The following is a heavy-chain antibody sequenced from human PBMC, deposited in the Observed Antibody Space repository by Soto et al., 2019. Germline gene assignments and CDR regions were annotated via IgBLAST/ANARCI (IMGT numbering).Heavy chain of an antibody. CDR2: IYYSGST. CDR3: ARLEGYCSGGSCYSGVSLDY. J-gene: IGHJ4*02. V-gene: IGHV4-39*01. Sequence: SETLSLTCTVSGGTISSSSYYWGWISQPPGKGLEWIGSIYYSGSTYYNPSLKSRVTISVDTSKNQFSLKLSSVTAADTAVYYCARLEGYCSGGSCYSGVSLDYWGQGTLVTVSS. CDR1: GGTISSSSYY. D-gene: IGHD2-15*01.